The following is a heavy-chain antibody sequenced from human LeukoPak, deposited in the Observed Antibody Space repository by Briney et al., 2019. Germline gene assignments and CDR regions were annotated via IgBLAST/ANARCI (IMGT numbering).Heavy chain of an antibody. Sequence: PSETLSLTCTVSGGSISSSSYYWGWIRQPPGKGLEWIGSIYYSGSTYYNPSLKSRVTISVDTSKNQFSLKLSSVTAADTAVYYCARRRYYYDSSGYYYWGQGTLATVSS. V-gene: IGHV4-39*01. CDR2: IYYSGST. CDR1: GGSISSSSYY. D-gene: IGHD3-22*01. CDR3: ARRRYYYDSSGYYY. J-gene: IGHJ4*02.